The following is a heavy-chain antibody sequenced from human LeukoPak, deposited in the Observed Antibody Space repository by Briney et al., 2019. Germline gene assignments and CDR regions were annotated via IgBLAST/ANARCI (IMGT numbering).Heavy chain of an antibody. CDR1: GFTFSSHW. Sequence: GGSLRLSCAASGFTFSSHWMSWVRQAPGKGLDWVANIKQDGREIYYVDSVKGRFTISRDNAKNSLYLQMNSLRAEDTAVYYCAREGAVAGRYYLDYWGQGTLVTVSS. V-gene: IGHV3-7*01. J-gene: IGHJ4*02. CDR3: AREGAVAGRYYLDY. D-gene: IGHD6-19*01. CDR2: IKQDGREI.